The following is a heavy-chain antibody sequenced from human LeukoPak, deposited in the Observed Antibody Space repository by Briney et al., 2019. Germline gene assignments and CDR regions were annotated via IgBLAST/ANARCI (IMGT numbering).Heavy chain of an antibody. CDR2: IWYDGSNK. CDR1: GFTFSSYG. J-gene: IGHJ4*02. V-gene: IGHV3-33*01. D-gene: IGHD6-19*01. Sequence: GGSLRLSCAASGFTFSSYGMPWVRQAPGKGLEWVAAIWYDGSNKYYADSVKGRFTISRDNSKNTLYLQMNSLRAEDTAVYYCAREGGGWAKVYFDYWGQGTLVTVSS. CDR3: AREGGGWAKVYFDY.